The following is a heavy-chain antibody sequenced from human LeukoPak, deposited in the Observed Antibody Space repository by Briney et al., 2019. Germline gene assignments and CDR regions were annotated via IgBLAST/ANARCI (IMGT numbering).Heavy chain of an antibody. J-gene: IGHJ4*02. CDR1: GVSISSYY. D-gene: IGHD4-23*01. Sequence: SENLSLTCTVSGVSISSYYWSWIRQPPGKGLEWIGYIYYSGSTNYNPSLKSRVTISVDTSKNQFSLKLSSVTAADTAVYYCARVSYGGNEIDYWGQGTLVTVSS. CDR3: ARVSYGGNEIDY. V-gene: IGHV4-59*01. CDR2: IYYSGST.